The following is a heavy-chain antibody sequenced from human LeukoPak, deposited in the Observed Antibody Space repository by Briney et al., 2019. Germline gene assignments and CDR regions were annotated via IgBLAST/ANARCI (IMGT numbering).Heavy chain of an antibody. V-gene: IGHV1-2*02. D-gene: IGHD3-3*01. J-gene: IGHJ4*02. Sequence: ASVKVSCKGCGYTFTGYYMHWVRQAPGQGLEWMGWINPNSGGTNYAQKFQGRVTMTRDTSISTAYMELSRLRSDDTAVYYCARGSDDFWSGYSPSYWGQGTLVTVSS. CDR1: GYTFTGYY. CDR2: INPNSGGT. CDR3: ARGSDDFWSGYSPSY.